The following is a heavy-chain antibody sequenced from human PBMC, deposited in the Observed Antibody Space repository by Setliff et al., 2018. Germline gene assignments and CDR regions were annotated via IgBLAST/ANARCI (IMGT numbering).Heavy chain of an antibody. J-gene: IGHJ4*02. D-gene: IGHD6-13*01. CDR3: ARGINSVSWTPKY. CDR1: ADSMNNNF. V-gene: IGHV4-4*08. CDR2: IYPDGTT. Sequence: SSETLSLTCIVSADSMNNNFWTWIRRPPGKGLEWIGYIYPDGTTNYNPSLKSRMTISLDMSKNQSSLTLRSVTAADTAMYYCARGINSVSWTPKYWGRGTLVTVSS.